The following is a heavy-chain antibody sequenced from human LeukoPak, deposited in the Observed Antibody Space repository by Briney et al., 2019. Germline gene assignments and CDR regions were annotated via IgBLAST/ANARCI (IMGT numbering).Heavy chain of an antibody. CDR2: LSHAGNT. Sequence: SETLSLTCSVSGDSVRNDFYYWGWIRQPPGKGLEWVACLSHAGNTWYNPSLESRLSISVDTSKNQFSLKFSSVTAADTALYWCARHNAPRRVGFDFWGQGILVAVSS. D-gene: IGHD2-2*01. V-gene: IGHV4-39*01. J-gene: IGHJ4*02. CDR1: GDSVRNDFYY. CDR3: ARHNAPRRVGFDF.